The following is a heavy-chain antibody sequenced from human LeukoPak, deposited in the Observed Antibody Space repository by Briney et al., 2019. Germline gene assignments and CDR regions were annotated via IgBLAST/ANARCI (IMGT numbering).Heavy chain of an antibody. CDR3: AKGCLARIDSSNYYYYGMDV. J-gene: IGHJ6*02. CDR1: GFTFADYA. CDR2: ISWNSGSI. V-gene: IGHV3-9*01. D-gene: IGHD3-9*01. Sequence: GRSLRLSCAASGFTFADYAMHWVRQAQGKGLEWVSGISWNSGSIGYADSVEGRFTISRDNAKNSLYLQMYSLRAEDTALYYCAKGCLARIDSSNYYYYGMDVWGQGTTVTVSS.